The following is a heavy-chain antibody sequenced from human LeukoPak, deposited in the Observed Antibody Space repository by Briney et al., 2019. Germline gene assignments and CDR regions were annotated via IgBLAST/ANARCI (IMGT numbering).Heavy chain of an antibody. Sequence: GGSLRLSCAASGFIFSSYWMSWVRQAPGKGLEWVANIKQDGSEKYYVDFVKGRFTISRDNAKNSVYLQMNSLRVEDTAVYYCARRGVVTPPYYYYYMDVWGKGTTVTVSS. D-gene: IGHD3-3*01. V-gene: IGHV3-7*01. CDR3: ARRGVVTPPYYYYYMDV. CDR1: GFIFSSYW. J-gene: IGHJ6*03. CDR2: IKQDGSEK.